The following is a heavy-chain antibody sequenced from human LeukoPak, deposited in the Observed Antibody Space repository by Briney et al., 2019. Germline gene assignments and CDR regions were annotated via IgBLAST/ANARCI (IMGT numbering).Heavy chain of an antibody. J-gene: IGHJ4*02. CDR2: IYSSGRT. V-gene: IGHV4-30-4*01. Sequence: SQTLSLTCSVSGGSISSGDYYWSWLRQPPGKSLEWIGYIYSSGRTYYTPSLKSRITISPDTSKNQFSLRLTSVTAADTAVYYCARVSDARHPDYWGQGTLVTVSS. CDR3: ARVSDARHPDY. CDR1: GGSISSGDYY.